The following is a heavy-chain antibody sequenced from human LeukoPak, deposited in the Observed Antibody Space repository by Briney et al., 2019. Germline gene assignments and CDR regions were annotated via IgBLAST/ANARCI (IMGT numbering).Heavy chain of an antibody. CDR3: ARAGPKWSRLVDDAFDI. D-gene: IGHD1-14*01. J-gene: IGHJ3*02. CDR1: GFTFSSYA. Sequence: GGSLRLSCAASGFTFSSYAMSWVRQAPGKGLEWVAVISYDGSNKYYADSVKGRFTISRDNSKNTLYLQMNSLRAEDTAVYYCARAGPKWSRLVDDAFDIWGQGTMVTVAS. CDR2: ISYDGSNK. V-gene: IGHV3-30*03.